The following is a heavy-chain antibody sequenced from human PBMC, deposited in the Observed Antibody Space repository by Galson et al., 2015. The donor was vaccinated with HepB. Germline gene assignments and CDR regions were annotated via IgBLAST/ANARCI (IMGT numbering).Heavy chain of an antibody. CDR2: MNPNSGNT. CDR1: GYTFTSYV. V-gene: IGHV1-8*01. J-gene: IGHJ5*02. CDR3: ARAGHYYDSSGSGFDP. D-gene: IGHD3-22*01. Sequence: SVKVSCKASGYTFTSYVINWVRQATGQGLEWMGWMNPNSGNTGYAQKFQGRVTMTRNTSISTAYMELSSLRSEDTAVYYCARAGHYYDSSGSGFDPWGQGTLVTVSS.